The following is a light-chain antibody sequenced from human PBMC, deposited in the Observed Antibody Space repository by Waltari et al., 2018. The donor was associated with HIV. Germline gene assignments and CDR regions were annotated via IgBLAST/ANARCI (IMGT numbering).Light chain of an antibody. CDR1: QSISNY. CDR2: AAS. J-gene: IGKJ2*01. Sequence: DIQMTQSPSPLSASVGDRVTIICRASQSISNYLNWYQQKPGKAPNLLIHAASSLQSGVPSRYSGGGSGTDFTLTISSLQPEDFATYYCQQSYNTPRTFGQGTKLEI. V-gene: IGKV1-39*01. CDR3: QQSYNTPRT.